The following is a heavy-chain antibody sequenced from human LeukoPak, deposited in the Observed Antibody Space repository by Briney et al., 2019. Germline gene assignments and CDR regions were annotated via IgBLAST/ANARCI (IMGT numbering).Heavy chain of an antibody. CDR2: ISGDGSST. J-gene: IGHJ4*02. Sequence: GGSLRLSCAASGFTFSHYGMHWVRQVPGKGLVWVSRISGDGSSTSYADSVKGRFAISRDNAKNTVSLQMNSLRAEDTAVYYCARGASSGHYVSGDHWGQGTLVTVSS. D-gene: IGHD3-22*01. CDR3: ARGASSGHYVSGDH. V-gene: IGHV3-74*01. CDR1: GFTFSHYG.